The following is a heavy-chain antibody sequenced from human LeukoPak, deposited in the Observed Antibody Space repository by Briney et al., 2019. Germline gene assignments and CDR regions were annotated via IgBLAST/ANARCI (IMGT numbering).Heavy chain of an antibody. Sequence: PGGSLRLSCAASGFTLSSYAMSWVRQAPGKGLEWVSAISGSGGSTYYADSVKGRFTISRDNSKNTLYLQMNSLRAEDTAVYYCAKGLLRAAMPQSNYFDYWGQGTLVTVSS. J-gene: IGHJ4*02. V-gene: IGHV3-23*01. CDR1: GFTLSSYA. CDR3: AKGLLRAAMPQSNYFDY. CDR2: ISGSGGST. D-gene: IGHD2-2*01.